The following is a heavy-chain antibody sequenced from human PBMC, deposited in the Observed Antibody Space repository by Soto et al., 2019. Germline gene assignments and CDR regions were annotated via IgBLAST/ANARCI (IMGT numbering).Heavy chain of an antibody. J-gene: IGHJ5*02. D-gene: IGHD5-18*01. CDR2: IIPIFGTA. Sequence: GASVKVSCKASGGTFSSYAISWVRQAPGQGLEWMGGIIPIFGTANYAQKFQGRVTITADESTSTAYMELSSLRSEDTAVYYCARCPRAYSYGYLGWFDPWGQGTLVTVSS. V-gene: IGHV1-69*13. CDR3: ARCPRAYSYGYLGWFDP. CDR1: GGTFSSYA.